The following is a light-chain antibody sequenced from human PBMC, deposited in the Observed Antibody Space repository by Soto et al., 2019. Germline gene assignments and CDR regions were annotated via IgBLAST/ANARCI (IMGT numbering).Light chain of an antibody. Sequence: DIQMTQSPSTLSASVGDRVTITCRASQSISSWVAWYQQKPGKAPKLMIYKASSSESGVPSRFSGSGSGTEFTLTISSLQPDDFATYYCQQYDSYLTFGGGTKVEIK. V-gene: IGKV1-5*03. CDR1: QSISSW. CDR3: QQYDSYLT. J-gene: IGKJ4*01. CDR2: KAS.